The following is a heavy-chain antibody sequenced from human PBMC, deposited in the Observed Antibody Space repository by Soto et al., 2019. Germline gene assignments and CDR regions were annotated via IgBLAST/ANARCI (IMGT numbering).Heavy chain of an antibody. J-gene: IGHJ2*01. Sequence: QVQLVESGGGVVQPGRSLRLSCAASGFTFSDYGMHWVRQAPGKGLEWVAVISDDGSNRYYAGSVKGRFTISRDNSKNTVFLEMNSLRAEDTVVYYCAEETGLTFWYFDLWGRGTLVTVSS. CDR2: ISDDGSNR. D-gene: IGHD3-16*01. CDR3: AEETGLTFWYFDL. CDR1: GFTFSDYG. V-gene: IGHV3-30*18.